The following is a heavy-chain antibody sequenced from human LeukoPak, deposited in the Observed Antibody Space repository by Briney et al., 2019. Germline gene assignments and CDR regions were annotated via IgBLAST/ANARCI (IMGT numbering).Heavy chain of an antibody. D-gene: IGHD3-22*01. Sequence: SETLSLTCAVSGYSISSGYYWGWIRPPPGKGLEWIGSIYHSGSTYYNPSLKSRVTISVDTSKNQFSLKLSSVTAADTAMYYCWYYYDSSGYYESDYWGQGTLVTVSS. V-gene: IGHV4-38-2*01. CDR1: GYSISSGYY. CDR2: IYHSGST. CDR3: WYYYDSSGYYESDY. J-gene: IGHJ4*02.